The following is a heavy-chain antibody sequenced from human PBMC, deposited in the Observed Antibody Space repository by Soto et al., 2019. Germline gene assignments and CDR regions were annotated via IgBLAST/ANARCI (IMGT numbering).Heavy chain of an antibody. V-gene: IGHV4-34*01. CDR3: ASWDSMVRGVYYYYYMDV. Sequence: TETLSLTCAVYGGSFSGYYWSWIRQPPGKGLEWIGEINHSGSTNYNPSLKSRVTISVDTSKNQFSLKLSSVTAADTAVYYCASWDSMVRGVYYYYYMDVWGKGTTVTVSS. CDR2: INHSGST. J-gene: IGHJ6*03. D-gene: IGHD3-10*01. CDR1: GGSFSGYY.